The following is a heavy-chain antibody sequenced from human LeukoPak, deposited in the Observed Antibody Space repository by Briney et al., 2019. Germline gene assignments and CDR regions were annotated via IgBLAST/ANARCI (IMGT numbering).Heavy chain of an antibody. CDR2: INPNSGGT. CDR1: GYSFTGYY. J-gene: IGHJ4*02. V-gene: IGHV1-2*02. Sequence: ASVKVSCKASGYSFTGYYMHWVRQAPGQGLEWMGWINPNSGGTKYAQKFQGRVTMTRDTSISTAYMELSRLRSDDTAVYYCARDLSRAAAGTLCKYWGQGTLVTVSS. CDR3: ARDLSRAAAGTLCKY. D-gene: IGHD6-13*01.